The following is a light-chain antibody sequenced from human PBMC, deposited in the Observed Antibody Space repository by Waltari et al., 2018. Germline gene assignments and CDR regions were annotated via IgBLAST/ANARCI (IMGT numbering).Light chain of an antibody. J-gene: IGLJ3*02. CDR3: CSYAGTDSWV. CDR1: SDDVGGYNL. Sequence: QSALTQPASMSGSPGHSVTISCTGTSDDVGGYNLVSWYQQHPGKAPKLIIFEVTKRPSGVSNRFSGSRSGNTASLTFSGLQPEDEAAYYCCSYAGTDSWVFGGGTKVTVL. CDR2: EVT. V-gene: IGLV2-23*02.